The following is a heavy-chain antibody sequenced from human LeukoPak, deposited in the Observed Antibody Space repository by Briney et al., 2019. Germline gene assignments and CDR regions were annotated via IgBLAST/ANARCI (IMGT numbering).Heavy chain of an antibody. Sequence: PSETLSLTCTVSGGSISSDDYYWSWIRQPPGKGLEWIGYIHYSGSTNNNPSLKSRVTISVDTSKNQFSLKLSSVTAADTAVYYCARQADWYFDYWGQGTLVTVSS. CDR2: IHYSGST. V-gene: IGHV4-30-4*08. CDR3: ARQADWYFDY. CDR1: GGSISSDDYY. D-gene: IGHD3-9*01. J-gene: IGHJ4*02.